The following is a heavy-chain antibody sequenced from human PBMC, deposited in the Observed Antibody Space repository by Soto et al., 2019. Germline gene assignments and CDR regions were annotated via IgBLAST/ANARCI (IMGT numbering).Heavy chain of an antibody. J-gene: IGHJ4*02. D-gene: IGHD3-16*02. V-gene: IGHV3-33*01. CDR1: GFTFSSYG. CDR2: IWYDGSNK. Sequence: QVQLVESGGGVVQPGRSLRLSCAASGFTFSSYGMHWVRQAPGKGLEWVAVIWYDGSNKYYADSVKGRFTISRDNSKNPLYLQVNRLRAEDTAVYYCARGDDYVWGSYRRHLDYWGQGTLVTVSS. CDR3: ARGDDYVWGSYRRHLDY.